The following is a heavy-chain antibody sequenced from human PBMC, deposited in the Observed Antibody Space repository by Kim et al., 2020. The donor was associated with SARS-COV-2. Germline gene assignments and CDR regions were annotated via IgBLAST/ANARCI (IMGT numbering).Heavy chain of an antibody. Sequence: GGSLRLSCAASGFTFSSYAMHWVRQAPGKGLEWVAVISYDGSNKYYADSVKGRFTISRDNSKNTLYLQMNSLRAEDTAVYYCARASSGAYWGQGTLVTVS. CDR2: ISYDGSNK. V-gene: IGHV3-30*04. D-gene: IGHD6-19*01. J-gene: IGHJ4*02. CDR3: ARASSGAY. CDR1: GFTFSSYA.